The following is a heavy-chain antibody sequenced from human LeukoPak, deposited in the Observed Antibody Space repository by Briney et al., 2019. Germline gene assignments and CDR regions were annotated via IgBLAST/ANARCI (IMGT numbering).Heavy chain of an antibody. CDR1: GFSFSTYG. CDR3: AKDKSSSSGFYRY. Sequence: PGGSLRLSCVASGFSFSTYGMHWVRQAPGKGLEWVALIWYDGSEEYYADSVKGRFTISRDNSKNTLYLQMNSLRAEDTALYYCAKDKSSSSGFYRYWGQGTLVTVSS. CDR2: IWYDGSEE. D-gene: IGHD3-22*01. V-gene: IGHV3-33*06. J-gene: IGHJ4*02.